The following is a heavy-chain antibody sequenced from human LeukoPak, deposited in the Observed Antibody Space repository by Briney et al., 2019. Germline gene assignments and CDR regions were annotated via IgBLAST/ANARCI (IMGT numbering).Heavy chain of an antibody. J-gene: IGHJ3*02. CDR3: ARVKGVARAFDI. V-gene: IGHV3-53*01. D-gene: IGHD3-16*01. CDR1: GFTVSSNY. CDR2: IYSGGST. Sequence: GGSLRLSCAASGFTVSSNYMSWVGQAPGKGLEWVAVIYSGGSTYYADSVKGRFTISRDNSKNTLYLQMNSLRAEDTAVYYCARVKGVARAFDIWGQGTMVTVSS.